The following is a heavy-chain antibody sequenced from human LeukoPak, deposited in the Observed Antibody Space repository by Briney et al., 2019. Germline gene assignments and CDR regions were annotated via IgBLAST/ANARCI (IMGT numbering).Heavy chain of an antibody. Sequence: ASVKVSCKATGYTFTDYYMHWIRRAPGQGLEWTGWIKPNTGATNYAQKFQGRVTMTRDTSISTAYMELTRLTSDDTAIYFCAKVSPIANHFDYWGQGTLVTVYS. CDR3: AKVSPIANHFDY. J-gene: IGHJ4*02. D-gene: IGHD6-13*01. V-gene: IGHV1-2*02. CDR1: GYTFTDYY. CDR2: IKPNTGAT.